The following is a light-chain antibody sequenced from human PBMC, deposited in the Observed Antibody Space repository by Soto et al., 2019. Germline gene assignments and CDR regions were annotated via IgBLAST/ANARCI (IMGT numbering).Light chain of an antibody. CDR1: QSVSSW. J-gene: IGKJ1*01. Sequence: DLQMTQSPSILSASVGDRVTITCRASQSVSSWLAWYQQKPGKAPKVLIYDASSLESGVPSRFSGSGSGTEFTLTISSLQPDDFATYYCQQYNRYWTFGQGTKV. V-gene: IGKV1-5*01. CDR2: DAS. CDR3: QQYNRYWT.